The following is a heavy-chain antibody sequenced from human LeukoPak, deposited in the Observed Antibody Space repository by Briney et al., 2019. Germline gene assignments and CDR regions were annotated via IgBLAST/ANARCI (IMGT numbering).Heavy chain of an antibody. J-gene: IGHJ3*02. D-gene: IGHD3-10*02. V-gene: IGHV4-31*03. CDR2: IYYSGST. Sequence: SESLSLTCTVSGGSISSGGYYWSWIRQHPGKGLEWIGYIYYSGSTYYNPSLKSRVTISVDTSKNQFSLKLSSVTAADTAVYYCARGVITMSFSADAFDIWGQGTMVTVSS. CDR1: GGSISSGGYY. CDR3: ARGVITMSFSADAFDI.